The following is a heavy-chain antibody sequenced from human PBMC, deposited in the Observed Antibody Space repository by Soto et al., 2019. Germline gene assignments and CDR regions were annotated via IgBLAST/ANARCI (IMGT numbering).Heavy chain of an antibody. CDR3: VKDWYHGVQTGTMGALDI. J-gene: IGHJ3*02. V-gene: IGHV3-9*01. CDR1: GFRFDDYG. D-gene: IGHD1-7*01. Sequence: VQLVESGGGLVQPGRSLRLSCSVSGFRFDDYGMHWVRQAPGKGLEWVAGISWKNFYMGYAASVEGRFTISRDDAKNSLYLQMNSLRPEDTALYYCVKDWYHGVQTGTMGALDIWGQGTMVTVSS. CDR2: ISWKNFYM.